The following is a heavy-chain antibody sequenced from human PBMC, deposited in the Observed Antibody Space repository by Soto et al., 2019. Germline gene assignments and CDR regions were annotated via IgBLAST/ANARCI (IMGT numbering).Heavy chain of an antibody. Sequence: PGESLKISCKGSGFTFTNYWIAWVRQMPGKGLEWMGIIYPGDSKTRYSPSFQGQVTISADKSIGTAFLHWSSLKASDTAMYYCARHPNYYDSSGYYYSDYWGQGTLVTVSS. CDR3: ARHPNYYDSSGYYYSDY. D-gene: IGHD3-22*01. V-gene: IGHV5-51*01. CDR2: IYPGDSKT. J-gene: IGHJ4*02. CDR1: GFTFTNYW.